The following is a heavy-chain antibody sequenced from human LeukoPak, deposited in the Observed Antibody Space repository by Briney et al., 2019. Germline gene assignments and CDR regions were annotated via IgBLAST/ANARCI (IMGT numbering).Heavy chain of an antibody. CDR1: GDSISSSDHY. CDR3: ARHLYYSASAFWYIDL. D-gene: IGHD3-10*01. CDR2: VSQSGNT. Sequence: SETLSLTCTLSGDSISSSDHYWVWIRQSPGKGLEWIGSVSQSGNTYYKSSLKSRVTVSIDTSKNEFSLILTSVTAADTAEYYCARHLYYSASAFWYIDLWGRGTLVIVSP. V-gene: IGHV4-39*01. J-gene: IGHJ2*01.